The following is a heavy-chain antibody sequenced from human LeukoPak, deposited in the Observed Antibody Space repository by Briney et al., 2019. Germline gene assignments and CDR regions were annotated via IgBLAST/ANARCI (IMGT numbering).Heavy chain of an antibody. CDR1: GGTFSSYA. D-gene: IGHD5-18*01. V-gene: IGHV1-69*05. CDR2: TIPIFGKA. J-gene: IGHJ4*02. Sequence: ASVKVSCKSSGGTFSSYAISWVRPPPGQGVEWMGGTIPIFGKAHYAQKFQGRVTITTEESTSTAYMELSSLRSEDTAVYYCARDFVRAHTAIPLARGSCFDYWGQGTLVTVSS. CDR3: ARDFVRAHTAIPLARGSCFDY.